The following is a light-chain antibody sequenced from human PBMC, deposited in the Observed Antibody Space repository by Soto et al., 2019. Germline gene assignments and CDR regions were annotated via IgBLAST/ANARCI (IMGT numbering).Light chain of an antibody. CDR3: CSYAGSSTLVL. J-gene: IGLJ2*01. Sequence: QSALTQPASVSGSPGQSITISCTGTSSDVGSYNLVSWYQQHPGKAPKLMIYEGSKRPSGVSNRFSGPKSGNTASLTISGLQAEDEVDYYCCSYAGSSTLVLFGGGTKLTVL. CDR2: EGS. CDR1: SSDVGSYNL. V-gene: IGLV2-23*01.